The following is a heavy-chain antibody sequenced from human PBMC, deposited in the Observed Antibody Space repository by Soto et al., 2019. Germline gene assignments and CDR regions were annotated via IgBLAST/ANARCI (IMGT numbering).Heavy chain of an antibody. CDR2: IFHSGST. V-gene: IGHV4-59*01. J-gene: IGHJ4*02. CDR3: AREDHDFWSGYYDY. CDR1: GDSISSFH. Sequence: SETLSLTCTVSGDSISSFHWSWIRQPPGKGLEWIGNIFHSGSTNYNPSLESRVTISVDTSKNQFSLKLSSVTPADTAVYYCAREDHDFWSGYYDYWGQGTLVTVSS. D-gene: IGHD3-3*01.